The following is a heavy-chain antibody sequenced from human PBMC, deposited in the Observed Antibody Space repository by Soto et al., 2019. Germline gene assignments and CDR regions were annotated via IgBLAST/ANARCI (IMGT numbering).Heavy chain of an antibody. CDR1: GGSFSGYY. CDR3: ARGLPSSGGYCTNGVCGNWFDP. CDR2: INHSGST. J-gene: IGHJ5*02. D-gene: IGHD2-8*01. Sequence: SETLSLTCAVYGGSFSGYYWSWIRQPPGKGLEWIGEINHSGSTNYNPSLKSRVTISVDTSKNQFSLKLSSVTAADTAVYYCARGLPSSGGYCTNGVCGNWFDPWGQGTLVTVSS. V-gene: IGHV4-34*01.